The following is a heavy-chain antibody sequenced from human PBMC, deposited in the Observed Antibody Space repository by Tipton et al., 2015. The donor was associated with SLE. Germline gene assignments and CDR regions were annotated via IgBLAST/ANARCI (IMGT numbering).Heavy chain of an antibody. CDR1: GYTFTSYG. Sequence: QLVQSGAEVKKPGASVKVSCKASGYTFTSYGISWVRQAPGQGLEWMGGIIPIFGTANYAQKFQGRVTITADESTSTAYMELSSLRSEDTAVYYCARDSQYYYDSSGYAPCQHWGQGTLVTVSS. D-gene: IGHD3-22*01. CDR2: IIPIFGTA. CDR3: ARDSQYYYDSSGYAPCQH. V-gene: IGHV1-69*13. J-gene: IGHJ1*01.